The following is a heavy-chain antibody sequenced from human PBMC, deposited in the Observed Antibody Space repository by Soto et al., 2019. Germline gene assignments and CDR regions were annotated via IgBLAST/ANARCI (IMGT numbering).Heavy chain of an antibody. CDR3: ARDALRWFGEQTQYFDY. CDR1: GFTFSSYS. D-gene: IGHD3-10*01. Sequence: EVQLVASGGGLVQPGGSLRLSCAASGFTFSSYSMNWVRQAPGKGLEWVSYITSSSSTIYYADSVKGRFTISRDNAKNSLYLQMNSLRAEDTAVYYCARDALRWFGEQTQYFDYWGQGTLVTPS. V-gene: IGHV3-48*01. CDR2: ITSSSSTI. J-gene: IGHJ4*02.